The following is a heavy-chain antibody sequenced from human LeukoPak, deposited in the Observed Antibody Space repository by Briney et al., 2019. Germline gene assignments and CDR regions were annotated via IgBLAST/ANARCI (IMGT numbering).Heavy chain of an antibody. Sequence: PGGSLRLSCAASGFTFSSYGMHWVRQAPGKGLEWVAFIRYDGSNKYYTDSVKGRFTISRDNSKNTLYLQMNSLRPEDTAVYYCARAYYYGSGSCSYWGQGTLVTVSS. D-gene: IGHD3-10*01. V-gene: IGHV3-30*02. CDR3: ARAYYYGSGSCSY. CDR2: IRYDGSNK. CDR1: GFTFSSYG. J-gene: IGHJ4*02.